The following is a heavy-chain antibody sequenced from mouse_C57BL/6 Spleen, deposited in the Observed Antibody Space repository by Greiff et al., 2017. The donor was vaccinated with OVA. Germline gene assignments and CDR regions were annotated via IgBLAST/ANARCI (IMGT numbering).Heavy chain of an antibody. CDR1: GYTFTSYW. J-gene: IGHJ1*03. CDR3: ARFNYYGQVDLWYFDV. V-gene: IGHV1-61*01. CDR2: IYPSDSET. Sequence: QVQLQQPGAELVRPGSSVKLSCKASGYTFTSYWMDWVKQRPGQGLEWIGNIYPSDSETHYNQKFKDKATLTVDKSSSTAYMQLSSLTSEDSAVYYCARFNYYGQVDLWYFDVWGTGTTVTVSS. D-gene: IGHD1-1*01.